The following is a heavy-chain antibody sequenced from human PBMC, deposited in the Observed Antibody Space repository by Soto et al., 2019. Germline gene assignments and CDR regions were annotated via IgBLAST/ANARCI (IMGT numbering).Heavy chain of an antibody. CDR1: GFTFSSYG. Sequence: GGSLRLSCAASGFTFSSYGMHWVRQAPGKGLEWVAVISYDGSNKYYADSVKGRFTISRDNSKNTLCLQMNSLRAEDTAVYYCAKGGHMEWELNMYFDYWGQGTLVTVSS. J-gene: IGHJ4*02. CDR2: ISYDGSNK. D-gene: IGHD1-26*01. V-gene: IGHV3-30*18. CDR3: AKGGHMEWELNMYFDY.